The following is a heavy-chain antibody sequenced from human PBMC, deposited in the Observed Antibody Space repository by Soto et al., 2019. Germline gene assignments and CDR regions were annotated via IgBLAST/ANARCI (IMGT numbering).Heavy chain of an antibody. Sequence: ASVKVSCKTSGYTFTMYGISWVRQAPGQGLEWLGWITADNGDTKYAQKVQDRVTVTMDTSTTTVYMELSSLTPDDTAVYYCARRTLVSSIGIGDYWGQGTLVTVSS. V-gene: IGHV1-18*01. CDR2: ITADNGDT. CDR1: GYTFTMYG. D-gene: IGHD2-8*02. J-gene: IGHJ4*01. CDR3: ARRTLVSSIGIGDY.